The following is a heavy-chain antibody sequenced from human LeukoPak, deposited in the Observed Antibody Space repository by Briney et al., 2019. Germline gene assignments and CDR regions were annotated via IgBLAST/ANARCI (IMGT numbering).Heavy chain of an antibody. D-gene: IGHD6-13*01. CDR2: ISTSGDFT. V-gene: IGHV3-23*01. CDR3: ATSTAAAGTD. CDR1: GFTFSSYA. J-gene: IGHJ4*02. Sequence: GGSLRLSCATSGFTFSSYAMNWVRQAPGKGLECVSFISTSGDFTYYAASVKGRFTVSRDNSKNTLYLQMNSLRAEDAAIYYCATSTAAAGTDWGQGTLVTVSS.